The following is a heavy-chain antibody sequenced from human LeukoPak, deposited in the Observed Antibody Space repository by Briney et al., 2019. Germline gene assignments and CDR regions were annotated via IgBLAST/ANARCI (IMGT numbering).Heavy chain of an antibody. Sequence: PGGSLRLSCAASGFTVSSNYMSWVRQAPGKGLEWVSVIYSGGSTYYADSVKGRFTISRDNSKNTLYLQMNSLRAEDTAIYYCAGTYYYDSSAYSYEYWGQGTLVAVSS. J-gene: IGHJ4*02. CDR3: AGTYYYDSSAYSYEY. D-gene: IGHD3-22*01. V-gene: IGHV3-53*01. CDR1: GFTVSSNY. CDR2: IYSGGST.